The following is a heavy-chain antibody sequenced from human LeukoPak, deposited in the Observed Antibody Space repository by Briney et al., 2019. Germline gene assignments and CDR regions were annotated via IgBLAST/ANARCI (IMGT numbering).Heavy chain of an antibody. V-gene: IGHV3-23*01. J-gene: IGHJ6*02. CDR3: AKDSMVRGVYYYYYYGMDV. CDR1: GFTFSSYA. Sequence: GGSLRLFCAASGFTFSSYAMSWVRQAPGKGLEWVSAISGSGGRTYYADSVKGRFTISRDNSKNTLYLQMNSLRAEDTAVYYCAKDSMVRGVYYYYYYGMDVWGQGTTVTVSS. D-gene: IGHD3-10*01. CDR2: ISGSGGRT.